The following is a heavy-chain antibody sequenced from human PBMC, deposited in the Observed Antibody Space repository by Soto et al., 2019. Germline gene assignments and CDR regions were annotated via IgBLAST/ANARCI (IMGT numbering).Heavy chain of an antibody. V-gene: IGHV4-30-4*01. D-gene: IGHD3-3*01. J-gene: IGHJ3*02. CDR2: IYYSGST. CDR3: ARRSARHDAFDI. Sequence: SETLSLTCTVSGGSISSGDYYWSWIRQPPGKGLEWIGYIYYSGSTYYNPSLKSRVTISVDTSKNQFSLKLSSVTAADTAVYYCARRSARHDAFDIWGQGTMVTVSS. CDR1: GGSISSGDYY.